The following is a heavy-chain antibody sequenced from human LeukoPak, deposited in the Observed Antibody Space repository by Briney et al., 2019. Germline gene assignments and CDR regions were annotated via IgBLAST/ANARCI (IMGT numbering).Heavy chain of an antibody. CDR1: GFTFDDYA. CDR3: AKDLELRKNYYYYGMDV. V-gene: IGHV3-9*01. J-gene: IGHJ6*02. CDR2: ISWNSGSI. D-gene: IGHD1-7*01. Sequence: GRSLRLSCAASGFTFDDYAMHWVRQAPGKGLGWVSGISWNSGSIGYADSVKGRFTISRDNAKNSLYLQMNSLRAEDTALYYCAKDLELRKNYYYYGMDVWGQGTTVTVSS.